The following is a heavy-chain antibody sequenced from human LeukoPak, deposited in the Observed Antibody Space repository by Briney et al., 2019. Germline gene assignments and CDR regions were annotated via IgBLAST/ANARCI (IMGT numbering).Heavy chain of an antibody. D-gene: IGHD6-19*01. CDR2: MYYTGNT. Sequence: PSETLSLTCTVSGGAVSSGSYYWSWIRQPPGQGLEWIGYMYYTGNTNYNPSLKSRATISVDTSTNQFSLKLSSVTAADTAVYYCARRVSGGWYFDYWGQGTLVTVSS. J-gene: IGHJ4*02. V-gene: IGHV4-61*01. CDR3: ARRVSGGWYFDY. CDR1: GGAVSSGSYY.